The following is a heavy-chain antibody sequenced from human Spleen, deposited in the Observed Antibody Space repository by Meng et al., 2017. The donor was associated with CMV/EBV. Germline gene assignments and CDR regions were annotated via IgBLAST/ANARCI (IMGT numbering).Heavy chain of an antibody. D-gene: IGHD2-2*01. CDR3: ARDRSTSSTFYWYGMDV. CDR2: INPNSGTR. Sequence: ASVKVSCKASGYTFTGYYLHWVRQAPGQGLEWMGSINPNSGTRNLAQKFQDRVTMTRDTSISTAYMELSRLRSDDTAVYYCARDRSTSSTFYWYGMDVWGQGTTVTVSS. V-gene: IGHV1-2*02. CDR1: GYTFTGYY. J-gene: IGHJ6*02.